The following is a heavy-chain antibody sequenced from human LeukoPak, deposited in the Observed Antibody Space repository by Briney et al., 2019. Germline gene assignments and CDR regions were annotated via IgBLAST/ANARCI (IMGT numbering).Heavy chain of an antibody. J-gene: IGHJ4*02. V-gene: IGHV3-11*01. CDR2: ISPNSKTI. D-gene: IGHD2-15*01. CDR3: AKAPVTSCRGAFCYPFDS. Sequence: PGGSLRLSCAAAGFTFSDRYMSWIRQAPGKGMEWVAYISPNSKTIHYADSVRGRFTISRDNSRNTMYLQMNSLRVEDAAVYYCAKAPVTSCRGAFCYPFDSWGQGTLVTVSS. CDR1: GFTFSDRY.